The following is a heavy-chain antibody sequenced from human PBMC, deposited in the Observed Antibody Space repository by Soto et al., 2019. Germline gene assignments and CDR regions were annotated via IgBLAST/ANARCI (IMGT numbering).Heavy chain of an antibody. Sequence: PSETLSLTCAVSGGSFSGYYWNWIRQRPGKGLEWVGEISRSGSATYNTSLKGRVTMSVDSSKNQISLNVTSVTAADTALYYCEKGPLMTYYCNSGRRDRGYFDFWGQGTLVTVSS. CDR2: ISRSGSA. CDR1: GGSFSGYY. J-gene: IGHJ4*02. D-gene: IGHD3-10*01. CDR3: EKGPLMTYYCNSGRRDRGYFDF. V-gene: IGHV4-34*01.